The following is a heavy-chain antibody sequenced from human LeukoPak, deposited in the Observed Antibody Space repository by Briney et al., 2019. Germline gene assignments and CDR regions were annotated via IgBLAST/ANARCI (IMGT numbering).Heavy chain of an antibody. D-gene: IGHD3-22*01. J-gene: IGHJ4*02. CDR2: IYHSGST. Sequence: SETLSLTCAVSGGSISDDHWWSWVRQPPGKGLEWIGEIYHSGSTNYSPSLKSRVTISVDKSKNQFSLRLSSVTAADTAVYYCARVYYYDSSGYYLGYYFDYWGQGTLVTVSS. CDR3: ARVYYYDSSGYYLGYYFDY. CDR1: GGSISDDHW. V-gene: IGHV4-4*02.